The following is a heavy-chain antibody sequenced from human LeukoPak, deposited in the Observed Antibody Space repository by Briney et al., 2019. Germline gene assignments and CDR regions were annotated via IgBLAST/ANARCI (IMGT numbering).Heavy chain of an antibody. CDR1: GYSISSCYY. CDR2: IYHSGST. D-gene: IGHD6-19*01. V-gene: IGHV4-38-2*01. Sequence: SETLSLTCAVSGYSISSCYYWGWIRQPPGKGLEWIGSIYHSGSTYYNPSLKSRVTISVDTSKNQFSLKLSSVTAADTAVYYCASRSGWSYFYYWGQGTLVTVSS. J-gene: IGHJ4*02. CDR3: ASRSGWSYFYY.